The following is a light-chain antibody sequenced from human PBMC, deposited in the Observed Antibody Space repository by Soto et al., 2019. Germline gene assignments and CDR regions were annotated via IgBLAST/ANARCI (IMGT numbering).Light chain of an antibody. Sequence: EFVLTQSPGTLSLSPGERATLSCRASQTVRNNYLAWYQQKPGQAPRLLIYDASSRATGIPDRFSGGGSGTDFTLTISRLDPEDFAVYYCQQYGSSPSFGQGTKVEIK. V-gene: IGKV3-20*01. J-gene: IGKJ1*01. CDR2: DAS. CDR3: QQYGSSPS. CDR1: QTVRNNY.